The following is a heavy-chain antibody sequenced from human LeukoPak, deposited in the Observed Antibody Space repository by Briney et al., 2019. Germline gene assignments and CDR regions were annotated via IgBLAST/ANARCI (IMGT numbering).Heavy chain of an antibody. Sequence: GSLRLSCAASGFTFSSYGMHWVRQAPGKGLEWVAVIPYDGSNKYYADSVKGRFTISRDNSKNTLYLQMNSLRAEDTAVYYCAKDRTMVRGVIYYYYYGMDVWGKGTTVTVSS. CDR3: AKDRTMVRGVIYYYYYGMDV. CDR2: IPYDGSNK. CDR1: GFTFSSYG. J-gene: IGHJ6*04. D-gene: IGHD3-10*01. V-gene: IGHV3-30*18.